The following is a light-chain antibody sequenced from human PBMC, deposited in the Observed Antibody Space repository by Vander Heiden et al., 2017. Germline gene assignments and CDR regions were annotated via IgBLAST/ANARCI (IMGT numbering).Light chain of an antibody. CDR1: QTIGYY. V-gene: IGKV1-39*01. Sequence: DIQMNQSPTSLSASVGDRVSIACRASQTIGYYLNWYQQKPGQAPRLLIHATSIPQSGVPSRFTASGSGTEFTLTISSLQPDDFASYYCQQCYGPPLTFGGGTRVDI. CDR2: ATS. J-gene: IGKJ4*02. CDR3: QQCYGPPLT.